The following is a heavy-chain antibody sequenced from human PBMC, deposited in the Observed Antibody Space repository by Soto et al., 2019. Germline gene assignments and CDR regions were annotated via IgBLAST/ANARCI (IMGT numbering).Heavy chain of an antibody. Sequence: SETLSLTCAVYGGSFSGYYWSWIRQPPGKGLEWIGEINHSGSTNYNPSLKSRVTMSVDRSKNQFSLKMNSVTAADTAVYYCAGTIYYDSSGNTHWIDPWGQGTLVTVSS. CDR3: AGTIYYDSSGNTHWIDP. V-gene: IGHV4-34*01. D-gene: IGHD3-22*01. CDR2: INHSGST. J-gene: IGHJ5*02. CDR1: GGSFSGYY.